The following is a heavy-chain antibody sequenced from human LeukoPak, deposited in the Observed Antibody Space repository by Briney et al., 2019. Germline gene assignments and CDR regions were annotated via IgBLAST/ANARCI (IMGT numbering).Heavy chain of an antibody. CDR3: AREAIRGAVAPYNYYGMDV. J-gene: IGHJ6*02. CDR2: INPNSGGT. Sequence: ASVKVSCKASGYTFTGYYMHRVRQAPGQGLEWVGWINPNSGGTNYAQKFQGRVTMTRDTSISTAYMELSRLRGDDTAVYYCAREAIRGAVAPYNYYGMDVWGQGTTVTVSS. CDR1: GYTFTGYY. D-gene: IGHD3-10*01. V-gene: IGHV1-2*02.